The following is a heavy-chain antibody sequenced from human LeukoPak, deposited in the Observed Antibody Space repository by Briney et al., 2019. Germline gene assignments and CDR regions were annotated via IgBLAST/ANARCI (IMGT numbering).Heavy chain of an antibody. D-gene: IGHD5-18*01. V-gene: IGHV4-59*01. CDR1: GGSLSSCY. Sequence: SESLSLTCSVSGGSLSSCYWSWIRQPPRKGLEWIGYIYYSGRTNYNPSLKSPVTISVDTSKNHFSLKLSSVTAADTAVDYCARDSVGSGYIDGFDCWGQGTLV. J-gene: IGHJ4*02. CDR2: IYYSGRT. CDR3: ARDSVGSGYIDGFDC.